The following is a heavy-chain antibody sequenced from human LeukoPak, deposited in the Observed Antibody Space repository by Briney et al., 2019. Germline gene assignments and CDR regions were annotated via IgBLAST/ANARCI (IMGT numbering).Heavy chain of an antibody. CDR1: GFTFGSCA. J-gene: IGHJ3*02. CDR2: ISYDGSNK. V-gene: IGHV3-30-3*01. Sequence: GGSLRLSCAASGFTFGSCAMHWVRQAPGKGLEWVEVISYDGSNKYYADSVKGRFTISRDNSKNTLYLQMNSLRAEDTAVYYCAKDRMVRGVLDAFDIWGQGTMVTVSS. CDR3: AKDRMVRGVLDAFDI. D-gene: IGHD3-10*01.